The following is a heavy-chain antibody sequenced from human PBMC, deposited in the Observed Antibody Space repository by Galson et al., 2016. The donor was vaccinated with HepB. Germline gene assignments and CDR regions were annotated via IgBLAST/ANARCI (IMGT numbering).Heavy chain of an antibody. Sequence: SLRLSCAASGFSFSSFAMGWVRQAPGKGLEWVSPVSGSGRSTYYAHSVKGRFTISRDNSKSTLYLQMNSLRAEDTAVYYCAKYEKCLEWLLPTYYYYATGGWGQGTTVTASS. V-gene: IGHV3-23*01. CDR1: GFSFSSFA. D-gene: IGHD3-3*01. J-gene: IGHJ6*02. CDR3: AKYEKCLEWLLPTYYYYATGG. CDR2: VSGSGRST.